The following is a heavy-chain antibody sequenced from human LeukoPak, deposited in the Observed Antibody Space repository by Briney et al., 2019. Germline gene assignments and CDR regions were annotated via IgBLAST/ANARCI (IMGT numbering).Heavy chain of an antibody. Sequence: ASVKVSCKASGYTFTSYGISWVRQAPGQGLEWMGWISAYNGNTNYAQKLQGRVTMTTDTSTSTAYMELRSLRSDDTAVYYRARACSSTSCYGTDAFDIWGQGTMVTVSS. CDR2: ISAYNGNT. J-gene: IGHJ3*02. CDR1: GYTFTSYG. D-gene: IGHD2-2*01. CDR3: ARACSSTSCYGTDAFDI. V-gene: IGHV1-18*01.